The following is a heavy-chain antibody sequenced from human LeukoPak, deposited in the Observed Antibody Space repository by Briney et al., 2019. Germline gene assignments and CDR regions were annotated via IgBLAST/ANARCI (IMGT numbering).Heavy chain of an antibody. CDR1: GYTFTSYG. CDR3: AREVSSSWYYFDY. J-gene: IGHJ4*02. Sequence: ASVKVSRKASGYTFTSYGISWVRQAPGQGLEWMGWISAYNGNTNYAQKLQGRVTMTTDTSTSTAYVELRSLRSDDTAVYYCAREVSSSWYYFDYWGQGTLVTVSS. CDR2: ISAYNGNT. V-gene: IGHV1-18*01. D-gene: IGHD6-13*01.